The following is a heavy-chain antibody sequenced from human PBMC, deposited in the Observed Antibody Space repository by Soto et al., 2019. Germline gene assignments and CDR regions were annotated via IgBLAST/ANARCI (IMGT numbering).Heavy chain of an antibody. D-gene: IGHD6-13*01. CDR3: AKMWQQLDFKYNWSDP. J-gene: IGHJ5*02. CDR2: IVGSGGST. V-gene: IGHV3-23*01. Sequence: EVQLWESGGGLVQPGGSLRLSCAASGFTFSSYAMSWVRQAPGRGLEWVSTIVGSGGSTYYADSVKGRFTISRDNSKNTLYLQMNSLRAEDTAVYYCAKMWQQLDFKYNWSDPWGQGTLVTVSS. CDR1: GFTFSSYA.